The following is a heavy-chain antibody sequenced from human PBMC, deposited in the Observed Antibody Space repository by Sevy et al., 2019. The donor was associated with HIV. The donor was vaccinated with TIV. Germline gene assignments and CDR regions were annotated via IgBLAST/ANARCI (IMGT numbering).Heavy chain of an antibody. CDR2: ITRNSYEAYGGTR. V-gene: IGHV3-49*03. CDR1: GFTFDDYA. D-gene: IGHD2-15*01. Sequence: GGPLRLSCTASGFTFDDYAMSWFRQAPGKGLEWVAFITRNSYEAYGGTREYAASVKGRLTISRDDSKSIAYLQMNSLKTEDTAMYYCSRALATAVTPEYYFDYWGQGTLVTVSS. J-gene: IGHJ4*02. CDR3: SRALATAVTPEYYFDY.